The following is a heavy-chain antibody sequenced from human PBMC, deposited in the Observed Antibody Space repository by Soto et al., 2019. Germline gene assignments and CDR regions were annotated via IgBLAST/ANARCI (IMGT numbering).Heavy chain of an antibody. V-gene: IGHV1-46*01. CDR1: GYTFTSYY. CDR2: INPSGGST. D-gene: IGHD6-13*01. Sequence: ASVKVSCKASGYTFTSYYMHWVRQAPGQGLEWMGIINPSGGSTSYAQKFQGRVTMTRDTSTSTVYMELSSLRSEDTAVYYCARDRPAAGASDAFDIWGQGTMVTVSS. CDR3: ARDRPAAGASDAFDI. J-gene: IGHJ3*02.